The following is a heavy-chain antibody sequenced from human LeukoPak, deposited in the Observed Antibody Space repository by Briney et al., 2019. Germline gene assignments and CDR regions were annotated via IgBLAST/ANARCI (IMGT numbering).Heavy chain of an antibody. J-gene: IGHJ4*02. D-gene: IGHD3-22*01. Sequence: GGSLRLSCAASGFTFNNYWMSWVRQAPGKGLEWVANIKEDGSDIYYVDSVKGRFTISRDNAKNLLYLQMNSLRAEDTAVYYCARDLDYYDSSGEGTWGQGTLVSVSS. CDR2: IKEDGSDI. CDR3: ARDLDYYDSSGEGT. V-gene: IGHV3-7*01. CDR1: GFTFNNYW.